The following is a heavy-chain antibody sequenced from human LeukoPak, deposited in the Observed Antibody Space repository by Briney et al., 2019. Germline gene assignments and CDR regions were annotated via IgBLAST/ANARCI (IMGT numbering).Heavy chain of an antibody. J-gene: IGHJ4*02. CDR1: GGSFSGYY. V-gene: IGHV4-34*01. CDR2: INHSGST. CDR3: ARGVKKPTYYYDSSGSVY. Sequence: SETLSLTCAVYGGSFSGYYWSWIRQPPGKGLEWIGEINHSGSTNYNPSLKSRVTISVDTSKNQFSLKLSSVTAADTAVYHCARGVKKPTYYYDSSGSVYWGQGTLVTVSS. D-gene: IGHD3-22*01.